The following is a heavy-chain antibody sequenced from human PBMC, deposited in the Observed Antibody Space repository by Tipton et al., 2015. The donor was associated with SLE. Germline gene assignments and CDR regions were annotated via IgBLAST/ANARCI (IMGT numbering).Heavy chain of an antibody. CDR1: GGSFSNYF. J-gene: IGHJ5*02. V-gene: IGHV4-34*01. Sequence: TLSLTCAVYGGSFSNYFWTWIRQPPGKGLEWIGEIHHSGITNYNPSLKSRVTMSVDTSKNQFSLNLSSVTAADTALYYCARLSGSFSQLYNWFDPWGQGTLVTVSS. D-gene: IGHD1-26*01. CDR2: IHHSGIT. CDR3: ARLSGSFSQLYNWFDP.